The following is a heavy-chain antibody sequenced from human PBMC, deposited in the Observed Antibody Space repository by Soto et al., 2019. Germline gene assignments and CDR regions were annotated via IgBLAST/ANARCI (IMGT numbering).Heavy chain of an antibody. CDR3: ARVVEYYDSSGYYYYYGMDV. D-gene: IGHD3-22*01. J-gene: IGHJ6*02. CDR2: IYSGGST. Sequence: EVQLVESGGGLIQPGGSLRLSCAASGFTVSSNYMSWVRQAPGKGLEWVSVIYSGGSTYYADSVKGRFTISRDNSKNTLYLQMNSLRAEDTAVYYCARVVEYYDSSGYYYYYGMDVWGQGTTVTVSS. CDR1: GFTVSSNY. V-gene: IGHV3-53*01.